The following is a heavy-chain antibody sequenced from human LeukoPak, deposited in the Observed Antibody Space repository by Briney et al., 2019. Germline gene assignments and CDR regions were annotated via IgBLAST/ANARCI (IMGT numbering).Heavy chain of an antibody. J-gene: IGHJ4*02. Sequence: GGSLRLSCGASGFTFSTYWMSWVRQAPGKGLEWVANIKQDGSEKHYVDSVKGRFTVSSDTAKSSLYLQMDSLRAEDTALYYCAKIGQWLALDYWGQGTLVTVSS. CDR2: IKQDGSEK. CDR1: GFTFSTYW. D-gene: IGHD6-19*01. CDR3: AKIGQWLALDY. V-gene: IGHV3-7*05.